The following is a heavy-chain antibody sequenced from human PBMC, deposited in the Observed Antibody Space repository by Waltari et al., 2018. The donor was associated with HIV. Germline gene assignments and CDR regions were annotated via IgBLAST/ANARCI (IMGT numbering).Heavy chain of an antibody. CDR2: IYPDDTT. J-gene: IGHJ5*02. Sequence: AESGGRLIQPGGSLGLSCTASNFSVSDKYVTWIRQTPGGSLEWVAVIYPDDTTHYADSVSGRFTISRAKSRTTVLLLMNGLFVDDTATYFCATGVRYYGPWGQGTRVTVSS. V-gene: IGHV3-53*01. D-gene: IGHD3-10*01. CDR3: ATGVRYYGP. CDR1: NFSVSDKY.